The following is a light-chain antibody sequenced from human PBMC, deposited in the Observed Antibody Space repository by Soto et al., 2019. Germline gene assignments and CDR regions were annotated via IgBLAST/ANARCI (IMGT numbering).Light chain of an antibody. CDR1: QSLSNF. Sequence: EIVLTQSPATLSLSPGERATLSCRANQSLSNFLAWYQQRPGQAPRLLIYGASSRATGIPARFSGSGSGTDFTLTISSLEPEDFAVYYCQQRYGWPPLTFGGGTRVEIK. CDR2: GAS. CDR3: QQRYGWPPLT. V-gene: IGKV3-11*01. J-gene: IGKJ4*01.